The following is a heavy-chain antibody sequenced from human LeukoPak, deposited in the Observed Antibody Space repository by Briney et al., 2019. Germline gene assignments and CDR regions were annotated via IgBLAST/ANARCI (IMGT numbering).Heavy chain of an antibody. Sequence: PSETLSPTCTVSGGSISSYYWSWIRQPPGKGLEWIGYIYYSGSTNYNPSLKSRVTISVDTSKNQFSLKLSSVTAADTAVYYCARDKLDYGTHSTYYYYYGMDVWGQGTTVTVSS. CDR1: GGSISSYY. CDR3: ARDKLDYGTHSTYYYYYGMDV. J-gene: IGHJ6*02. CDR2: IYYSGST. D-gene: IGHD4/OR15-4a*01. V-gene: IGHV4-59*01.